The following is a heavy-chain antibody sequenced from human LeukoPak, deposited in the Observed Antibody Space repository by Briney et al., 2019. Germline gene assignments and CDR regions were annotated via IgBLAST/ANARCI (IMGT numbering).Heavy chain of an antibody. J-gene: IGHJ5*02. CDR2: INPNSGGT. V-gene: IGHV1-2*02. CDR1: GYTFTGYY. CDR3: ARATTYDFWSGYYGGWFDP. Sequence: ASVKVSCKASGYTFTGYYMHWVRQAPGQGLEWMGWINPNSGGTNYAQKFQGRVTMTRDTSISTAYMELSRLRSDDTAVYYCARATTYDFWSGYYGGWFDPWGQGTLVTVSS. D-gene: IGHD3-3*01.